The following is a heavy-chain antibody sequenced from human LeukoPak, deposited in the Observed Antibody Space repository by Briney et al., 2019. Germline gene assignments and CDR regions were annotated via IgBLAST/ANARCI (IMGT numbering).Heavy chain of an antibody. D-gene: IGHD3-22*01. Sequence: ASVKVSCKASGDTFINYGISWVRQAPGQGLEWMGWINPNSGGTNYAQKFQGRVTMTRDTSISTAYMELSRLRSDDTAVYYCASSTYYYDSSGYLIGHYYYYIDVWGKGTTVTVSS. J-gene: IGHJ6*03. CDR2: INPNSGGT. V-gene: IGHV1-2*02. CDR1: GDTFINYG. CDR3: ASSTYYYDSSGYLIGHYYYYIDV.